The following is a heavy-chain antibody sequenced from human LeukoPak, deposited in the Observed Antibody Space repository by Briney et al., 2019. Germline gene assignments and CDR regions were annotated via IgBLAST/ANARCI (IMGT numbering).Heavy chain of an antibody. CDR2: ISAYNGNT. J-gene: IGHJ4*02. V-gene: IGHV1-18*01. CDR3: ARGNYDILTGYPGPVDY. CDR1: GYTFTSYG. D-gene: IGHD3-9*01. Sequence: ASVKVSCKASGYTFTSYGISWVRRAPGQGLEWMGWISAYNGNTNYAQKLQGRVTMTTDTSTSTAYMELRSLRSDDTAVYYCARGNYDILTGYPGPVDYWGQGTLVTVSS.